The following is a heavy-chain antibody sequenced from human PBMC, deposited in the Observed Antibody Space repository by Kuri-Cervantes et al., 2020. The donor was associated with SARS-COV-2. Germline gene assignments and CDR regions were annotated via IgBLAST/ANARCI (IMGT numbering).Heavy chain of an antibody. Sequence: GGSLRLSCAASGFTFSSYWMHWVRQAPGKGLVWVSAISGSGGSTYYADSVKGRFTISRDNSKNTLYLQMNSLRAEDTAVYYCARSSEGPYYYYMDVWGKGTTVTVSS. D-gene: IGHD3-10*01. CDR2: ISGSGGST. J-gene: IGHJ6*03. CDR1: GFTFSSYW. V-gene: IGHV3-23*01. CDR3: ARSSEGPYYYYMDV.